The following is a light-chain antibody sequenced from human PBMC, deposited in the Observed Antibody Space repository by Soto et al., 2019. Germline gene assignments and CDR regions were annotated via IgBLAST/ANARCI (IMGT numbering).Light chain of an antibody. V-gene: IGKV1-39*01. Sequence: DIQMTQSPASLSASVGDRVIFTCRTSETIIRHINWYQQKPGKAPKLLIYAASYLQSGVPSRFSGSASWTDFTLTISSMQPEDVATYYCQQRDIPPHTFGQGTKVEIK. CDR1: ETIIRH. CDR3: QQRDIPPHT. CDR2: AAS. J-gene: IGKJ2*01.